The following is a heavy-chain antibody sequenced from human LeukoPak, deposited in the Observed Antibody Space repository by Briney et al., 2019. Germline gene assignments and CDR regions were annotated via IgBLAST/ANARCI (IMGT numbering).Heavy chain of an antibody. CDR1: GGSFSGYY. V-gene: IGHV4-34*01. Sequence: SETLSLTCAVYGGSFSGYYWSWIRQPPGKGLEWIGEINHSGSTNYNPSLKSRVTISVDTSKNQFSLKLSSVTAADTAVYYCARTPSGYSGYDSGYWGQGTLVTVSS. CDR3: ARTPSGYSGYDSGY. D-gene: IGHD5-12*01. J-gene: IGHJ4*02. CDR2: INHSGST.